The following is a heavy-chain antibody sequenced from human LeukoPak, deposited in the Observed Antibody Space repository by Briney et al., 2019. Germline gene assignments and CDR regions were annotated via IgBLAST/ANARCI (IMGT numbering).Heavy chain of an antibody. D-gene: IGHD1-26*01. CDR1: GGSISSHY. CDR2: IYYSGST. CDR3: ARGSTTLPDY. V-gene: IGHV4-59*11. J-gene: IGHJ4*02. Sequence: SETLSLTCTVSGGSISSHYWSWIRQPPGKGLEWIGYIYYSGSTNYNPSLKSRVTISVDTYKNQFSLKLSPVTAADTAVYYCARGSTTLPDYWGQGTLVTVSS.